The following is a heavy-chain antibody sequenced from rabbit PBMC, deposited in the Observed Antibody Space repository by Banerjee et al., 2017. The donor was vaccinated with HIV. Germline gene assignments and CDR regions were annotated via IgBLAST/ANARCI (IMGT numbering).Heavy chain of an antibody. D-gene: IGHD6-1*01. J-gene: IGHJ6*01. CDR3: ARSIYANGAGYAYARGMDL. CDR1: GFTISSSYY. V-gene: IGHV1S40*01. CDR2: IYTGSGST. Sequence: QSLEESGGDLVKPGASLTLTCTASGFTISSSYYMCWVRQAPGKGLEWIGCIYTGSGSTYYASWAKGRFTISKTSSTTVTLQMTSLTDADTATYFCARSIYANGAGYAYARGMDLWGQGTLVTVS.